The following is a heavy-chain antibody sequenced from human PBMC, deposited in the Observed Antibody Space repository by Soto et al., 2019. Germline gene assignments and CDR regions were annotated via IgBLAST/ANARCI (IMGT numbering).Heavy chain of an antibody. CDR2: IFYTGTT. CDR1: GGSIISSNW. Sequence: PSETLSLTCAVSGGSIISSNWWSWVRQPPGKGLEWIGYIFYTGTTYYNPSLKSRVSISVDTSKNQFSLKLSSVTAADTAVYYCARLAMVRGVPTYGMDVWGQGTTVTVSS. D-gene: IGHD3-10*01. V-gene: IGHV4-4*02. CDR3: ARLAMVRGVPTYGMDV. J-gene: IGHJ6*02.